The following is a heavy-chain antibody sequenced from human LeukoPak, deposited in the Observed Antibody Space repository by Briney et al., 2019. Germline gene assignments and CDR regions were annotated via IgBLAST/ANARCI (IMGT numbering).Heavy chain of an antibody. CDR1: GFIFEDYA. J-gene: IGHJ1*01. CDR3: AKDLEVASSYCGGGSCFSYFQH. Sequence: PGGSLRLSCAASGFIFEDYAMHWVRQAPGKGLEWVSGISWNSDAIGYSDSVKGRFTISRDNAKSSLFLQMNSLRDEDTAFYYCAKDLEVASSYCGGGSCFSYFQHWGQGTLVTVSS. D-gene: IGHD2-15*01. CDR2: ISWNSDAI. V-gene: IGHV3-9*01.